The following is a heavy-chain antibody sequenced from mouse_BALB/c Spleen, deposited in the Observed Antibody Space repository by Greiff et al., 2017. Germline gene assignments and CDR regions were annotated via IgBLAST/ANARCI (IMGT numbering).Heavy chain of an antibody. D-gene: IGHD2-4*01. CDR2: IWAGGST. V-gene: IGHV2-9*02. Sequence: QVQLKESGPGLVAPSQSLSITCTVSGFSLTSYGVHWVRQPPGKGLEWLGVIWAGGSTNYNSALMSRLSISKDNSKGQVFLKMNTLQTDATAMYYCARARAMITPFAYWGRGTLVTVSA. J-gene: IGHJ3*01. CDR1: GFSLTSYG. CDR3: ARARAMITPFAY.